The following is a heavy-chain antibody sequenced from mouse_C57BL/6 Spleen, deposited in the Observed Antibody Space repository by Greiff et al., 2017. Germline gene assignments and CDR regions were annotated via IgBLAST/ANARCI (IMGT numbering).Heavy chain of an antibody. J-gene: IGHJ3*01. CDR2: INPNNGGT. CDR3: ARSLITTGGFAY. Sequence: EVQLQQSGPELVKPGASVKISCKASGYTFTDYYMNWVKQSHGKSLEWIGDINPNNGGTSYNQKFKGKATLTVDKSSSTAYMELRSLTSEDSAVYYCARSLITTGGFAYWGQGTLVTVSA. D-gene: IGHD1-2*01. V-gene: IGHV1-26*01. CDR1: GYTFTDYY.